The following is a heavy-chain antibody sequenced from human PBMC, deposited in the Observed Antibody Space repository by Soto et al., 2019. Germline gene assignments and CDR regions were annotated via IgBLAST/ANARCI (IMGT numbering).Heavy chain of an antibody. CDR2: INHSGST. CDR1: GGSFSGYY. Sequence: ASETLSLTCAVYGGSFSGYYWSWIRQPPGKGLEWIGEINHSGSTNYNPSLKSRVTISVDTSKNQFSLKLSSVTAADTAVYYCATGDYGGYFDYWGQGTLVTVSS. CDR3: ATGDYGGYFDY. D-gene: IGHD4-17*01. V-gene: IGHV4-34*01. J-gene: IGHJ4*02.